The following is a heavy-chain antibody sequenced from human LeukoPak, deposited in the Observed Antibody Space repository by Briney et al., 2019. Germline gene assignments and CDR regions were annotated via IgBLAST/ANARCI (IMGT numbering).Heavy chain of an antibody. Sequence: SEPLSLTCTVSGGSISSYYWSWIRQPPGKGLEWIGYIYYSGSTNYNPSLKSRVTISVDTSKNQFSLKLSSVTAADTAVYYCATEIWRNWFNPWGQGTLVTVSS. J-gene: IGHJ5*02. CDR3: ATEIWRNWFNP. D-gene: IGHD3-3*01. CDR1: GGSISSYY. CDR2: IYYSGST. V-gene: IGHV4-59*01.